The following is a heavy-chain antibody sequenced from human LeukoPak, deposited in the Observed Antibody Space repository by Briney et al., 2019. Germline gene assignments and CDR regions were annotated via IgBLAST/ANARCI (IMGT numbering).Heavy chain of an antibody. D-gene: IGHD5-24*01. J-gene: IGHJ6*03. CDR1: GGSFSGYY. CDR2: INHSGST. CDR3: ARASIPLGLHHRDRSRYYYYYYYMDV. Sequence: SETLSLTCAVYGGSFSGYYWSWIRQPPGKGLEWIGEINHSGSTNYNPSLKSRVTISVDTSKNQFSLKLSSVTAADTAVYYCARASIPLGLHHRDRSRYYYYYYYMDVWGKGTTVTVSS. V-gene: IGHV4-34*01.